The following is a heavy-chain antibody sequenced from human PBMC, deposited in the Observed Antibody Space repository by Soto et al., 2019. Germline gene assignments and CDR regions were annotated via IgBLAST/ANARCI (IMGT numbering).Heavy chain of an antibody. Sequence: PRGSLRLSCAASGFTFSDSYMDWVRQAPGKGLEWVGRIRNKANSYTTEYAASVKGRFTISRDDSKNSLSLQMNSLKSEDTAVYYCVKAHRALDIWGQGTLVTV. J-gene: IGHJ4*02. CDR1: GFTFSDSY. CDR2: IRNKANSYTT. V-gene: IGHV3-72*01. CDR3: VKAHRALDI.